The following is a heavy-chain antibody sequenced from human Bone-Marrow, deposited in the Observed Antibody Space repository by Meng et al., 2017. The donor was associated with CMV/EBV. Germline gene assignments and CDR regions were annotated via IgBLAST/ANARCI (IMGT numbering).Heavy chain of an antibody. J-gene: IGHJ4*02. CDR1: GFTFSGYA. D-gene: IGHD3-3*01. CDR2: ISPNSGST. V-gene: IGHV3-23*01. CDR3: ARDSGDFWSGYPGPFDY. Sequence: GGSLRLSCAASGFTFSGYAMSWVRQAPGKGLEWVSTISPNSGSTYYADSVKGRFTISRDNTKNSLYLQMNSLRAEDTAVYYCARDSGDFWSGYPGPFDYWGQGTLVTVSS.